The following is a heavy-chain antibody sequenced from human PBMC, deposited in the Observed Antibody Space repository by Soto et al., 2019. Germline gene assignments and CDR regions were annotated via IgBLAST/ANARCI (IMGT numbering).Heavy chain of an antibody. J-gene: IGHJ4*02. CDR1: GFTFSDYW. D-gene: IGHD5-18*01. V-gene: IGHV3-74*01. CDR2: IKTDGSST. CDR3: AKREGNTYGLFH. Sequence: EVQLVESGGGLVQPGGSLRLSCAASGFTFSDYWIHWVRQAPGKGLVWVSRIKTDGSSTDYADSVKGRFTISRDNAKNTLYVQMNSLSAEDTAVYYCAKREGNTYGLFHWGKGTLVTVSS.